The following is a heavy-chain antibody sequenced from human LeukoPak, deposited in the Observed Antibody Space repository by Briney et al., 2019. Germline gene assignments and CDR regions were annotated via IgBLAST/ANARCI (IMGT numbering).Heavy chain of an antibody. CDR3: ARGKGDYYDSSGLYYFDY. D-gene: IGHD3-22*01. CDR2: IYYSGST. Sequence: SETLSLTCTVSGGSISSGDYYWSWIRQPPGKGLEWIGYIYYSGSTYYNPSLKSRVTISVDTSKNQFSLKLSSVTAADTAVYYCARGKGDYYDSSGLYYFDYWGQGTLVTVSS. V-gene: IGHV4-30-4*01. J-gene: IGHJ4*02. CDR1: GGSISSGDYY.